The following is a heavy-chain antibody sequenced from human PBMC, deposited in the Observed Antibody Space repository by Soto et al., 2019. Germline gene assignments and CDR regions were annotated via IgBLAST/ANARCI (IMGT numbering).Heavy chain of an antibody. CDR1: GYTLTELS. V-gene: IGHV1-24*01. J-gene: IGHJ4*02. Sequence: GASVKVSCKVSGYTLTELSMHWVRQAPGKGLEWMGGFDPEDGETIYAQKFQGRVTMTEDTSTDTAYMELSSLRSEDTAVYYCAAQTPYYYDSSGYRAQGQFDYWGQGTLVTV. CDR3: AAQTPYYYDSSGYRAQGQFDY. CDR2: FDPEDGET. D-gene: IGHD3-22*01.